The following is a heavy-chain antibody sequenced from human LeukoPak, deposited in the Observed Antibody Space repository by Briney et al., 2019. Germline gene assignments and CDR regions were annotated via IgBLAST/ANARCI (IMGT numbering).Heavy chain of an antibody. J-gene: IGHJ5*02. D-gene: IGHD3-10*01. V-gene: IGHV4-59*08. CDR3: ARHYGP. CDR2: MYSSGTI. CDR1: GGSVSGSYY. Sequence: PSETLSLTCTVSGGSVSGSYYWNWIRQPPGKGLEWIGYMYSSGTINYNPSLKSRVTVSIDMSKNQFSLKLNSVTAADTAVYYCARHYGPWGQGTLVTVSS.